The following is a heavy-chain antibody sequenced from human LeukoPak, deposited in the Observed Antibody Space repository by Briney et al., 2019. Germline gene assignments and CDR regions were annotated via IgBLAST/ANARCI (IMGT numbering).Heavy chain of an antibody. J-gene: IGHJ4*02. Sequence: PGGSLRLSCEVSGFTFSSYWMNWVRNVPGKGLVWVAHINTNGNSANYADSVKGRFTVSRDNAKSTLYLQMNSLRAEDTAVYYCARDNAYTFDYWGQGTLVTVSS. D-gene: IGHD5-24*01. CDR1: GFTFSSYW. V-gene: IGHV3-74*01. CDR2: INTNGNSA. CDR3: ARDNAYTFDY.